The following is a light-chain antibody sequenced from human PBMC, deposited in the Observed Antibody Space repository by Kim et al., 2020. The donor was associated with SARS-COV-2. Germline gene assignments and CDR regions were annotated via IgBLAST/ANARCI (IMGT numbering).Light chain of an antibody. Sequence: DIQMTQSPPTLSASVGDRVTITCRASQTITTWLAWYQQKPGKAPNLLIYEVSTLEDGVPSRFSGGGSGTEFTLTIGSLQPDDFATYYCQQYHTYPWTFGQGTKVDIK. J-gene: IGKJ1*01. V-gene: IGKV1-5*01. CDR3: QQYHTYPWT. CDR1: QTITTW. CDR2: EVS.